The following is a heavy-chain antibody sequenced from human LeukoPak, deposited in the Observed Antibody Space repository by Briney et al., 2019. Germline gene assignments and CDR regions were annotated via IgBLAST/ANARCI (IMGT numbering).Heavy chain of an antibody. V-gene: IGHV4-39*07. CDR1: GGSISSNSYY. CDR3: ARTYSTLGATNWFDP. Sequence: PSETLSLTCTVSGGSISSNSYYWGWIRQPPGKGLEWIGRIYTSGSTNYNPSLKSRVTMSVDTSKNQFSLKLSSVTAADTAVYYCARTYSTLGATNWFDPWGQGTLVTVSS. D-gene: IGHD1-26*01. J-gene: IGHJ5*02. CDR2: IYTSGST.